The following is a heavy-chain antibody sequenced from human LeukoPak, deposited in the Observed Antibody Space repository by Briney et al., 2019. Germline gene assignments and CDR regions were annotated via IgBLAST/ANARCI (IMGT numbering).Heavy chain of an antibody. J-gene: IGHJ4*02. Sequence: SETLSLTCTVSGGSISSSSYYWGWIRQPPGKGLEWIGSIYYSGSTYYNPSLKSRVTISVDTSKNQFSLKLSSVTAADTAVYYCARQLIGYSYGPFDYWGQGTLVTVSS. V-gene: IGHV4-39*01. D-gene: IGHD5-18*01. CDR2: IYYSGST. CDR1: GGSISSSSYY. CDR3: ARQLIGYSYGPFDY.